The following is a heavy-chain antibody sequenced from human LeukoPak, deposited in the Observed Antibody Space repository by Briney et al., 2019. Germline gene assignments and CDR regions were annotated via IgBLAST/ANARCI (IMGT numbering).Heavy chain of an antibody. CDR2: ISDDGTNK. D-gene: IGHD3-16*01. V-gene: IGHV3-30-3*01. Sequence: GGSLRLSCAASGFSFSNYAMDWVRQAPGKGLEWLAVISDDGTNKYYADSVKGRFTISRDNSKNTLYLQMNSLITEDTAVYYCAREGVGGFDIWGQGTMVTVSS. CDR3: AREGVGGFDI. J-gene: IGHJ3*02. CDR1: GFSFSNYA.